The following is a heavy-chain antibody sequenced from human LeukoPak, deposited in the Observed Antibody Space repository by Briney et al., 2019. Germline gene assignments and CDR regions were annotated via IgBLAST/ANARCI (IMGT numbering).Heavy chain of an antibody. J-gene: IGHJ4*02. CDR3: AKIRVVVVPPADFDY. V-gene: IGHV3-30-3*01. Sequence: GGSLRLSCAASGFIFSSYAMHWVRQAPGKGLEWVAVISYDGSNKYYADSVKGRFTISRDNSKNTLYLQMNSLRAEDTAVYYCAKIRVVVVPPADFDYWGQGTLVTVSS. D-gene: IGHD2-2*01. CDR1: GFIFSSYA. CDR2: ISYDGSNK.